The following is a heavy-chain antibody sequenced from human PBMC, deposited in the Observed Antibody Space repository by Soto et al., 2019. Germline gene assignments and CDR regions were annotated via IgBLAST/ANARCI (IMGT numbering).Heavy chain of an antibody. Sequence: QVQLQESGPGLVKPSQTLSLTCTVSGGSISSGGYYWSWIRQHPGKGLEWIGYIYYSGSTYYHPYLKSRVTISVDTSKNQFSLKLSSVTAADTAVYYCAGHDYGDYYFDYWGQGTLVTVSS. CDR3: AGHDYGDYYFDY. CDR1: GGSISSGGYY. J-gene: IGHJ4*02. D-gene: IGHD4-17*01. CDR2: IYYSGST. V-gene: IGHV4-31*03.